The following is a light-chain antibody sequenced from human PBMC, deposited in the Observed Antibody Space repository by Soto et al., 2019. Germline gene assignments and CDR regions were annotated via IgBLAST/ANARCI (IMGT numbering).Light chain of an antibody. J-gene: IGKJ1*01. CDR1: QSVSRSY. CDR2: GAS. Sequence: EIVLTQSPGTLSLSPGHRSTLSCRASQSVSRSYLGCYQQKPGQGPRLLMYGASIRAAGVPDRFTGSGSGTEFTLTISRLEPEDFTVYYCHHYETFGQGTKVDIK. V-gene: IGKV3-20*01. CDR3: HHYET.